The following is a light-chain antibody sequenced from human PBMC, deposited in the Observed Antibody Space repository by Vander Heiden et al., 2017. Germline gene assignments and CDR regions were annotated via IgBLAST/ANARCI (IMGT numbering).Light chain of an antibody. CDR2: AAS. CDR3: QQSYSTPPYT. J-gene: IGKJ2*01. Sequence: IQMTPPPSSLSASVGDRVTITCRSSQSISSYLNWYQQKPGKAPKLLIYAASSLQSGVPSRFSGSGSGTDFTLTISSLQPEDFATYYCQQSYSTPPYTFGQGTKLEIK. CDR1: QSISSY. V-gene: IGKV1-39*01.